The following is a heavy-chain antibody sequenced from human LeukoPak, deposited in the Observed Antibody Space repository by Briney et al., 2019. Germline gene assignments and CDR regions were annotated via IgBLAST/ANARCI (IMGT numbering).Heavy chain of an antibody. CDR3: ARENDFWSGYYKYFDY. CDR2: IIPICGTA. D-gene: IGHD3-3*01. CDR1: GGTFSSYA. J-gene: IGHJ4*02. Sequence: SVKLSCKASGGTFSSYAISWVRQAPGKGLEWMGGIIPICGTAYYAQKFQGRVTITTDESATTAYMELSSLRSEDTDVYYCARENDFWSGYYKYFDYWGQGTLVTVSS. V-gene: IGHV1-69*05.